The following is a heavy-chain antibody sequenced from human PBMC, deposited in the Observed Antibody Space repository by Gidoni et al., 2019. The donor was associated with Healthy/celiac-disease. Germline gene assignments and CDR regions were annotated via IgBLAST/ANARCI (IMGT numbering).Heavy chain of an antibody. J-gene: IGHJ3*02. D-gene: IGHD6-6*01. CDR3: AKGGQLVGSDAFDI. CDR2: ISGSGGST. Sequence: EVQLLESGGGLFQPGGSLGLSCAACVFTFSSYAMGWVRQTPGKGLEWVSAISGSGGSTYYAASVKGRFTISRDNSKNTLYLQMNSLRAEDTAVYYCAKGGQLVGSDAFDIWGQGTMVTVSS. V-gene: IGHV3-23*01. CDR1: VFTFSSYA.